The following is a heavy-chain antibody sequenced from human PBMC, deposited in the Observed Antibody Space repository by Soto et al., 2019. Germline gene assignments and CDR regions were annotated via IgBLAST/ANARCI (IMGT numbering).Heavy chain of an antibody. CDR1: GFSLSSSGVG. CDR2: IYWDGDK. CDR3: AHKGGRGAGMDV. J-gene: IGHJ6*02. D-gene: IGHD2-15*01. Sequence: QITLKESGPTLVKPTQTLTLTCIFSGFSLSSSGVGVGWIRQPPGKALEWLALIYWDGDKRYSPSLKIRLTITKDTSTNEVVLTMTNMDPVDTGTYYCAHKGGRGAGMDVWGQGTTVTVSS. V-gene: IGHV2-5*02.